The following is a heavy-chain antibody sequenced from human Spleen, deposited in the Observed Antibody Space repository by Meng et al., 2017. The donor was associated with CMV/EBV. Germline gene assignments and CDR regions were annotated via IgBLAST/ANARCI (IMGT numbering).Heavy chain of an antibody. Sequence: SGCSSSTDAISWVRQAPGQGLEWMGGIIPRFGTAKHAQKFQGRVTITTDESTSAVYMELSSLRSEDTAVYYCAVLYYDILTGSFDYWGQGSLVTVSS. V-gene: IGHV1-69*05. CDR3: AVLYYDILTGSFDY. CDR2: IIPRFGTA. D-gene: IGHD3-9*01. J-gene: IGHJ4*02. CDR1: GCSSSTDA.